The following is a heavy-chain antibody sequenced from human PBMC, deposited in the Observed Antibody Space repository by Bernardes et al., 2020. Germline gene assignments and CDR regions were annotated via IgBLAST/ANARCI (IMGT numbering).Heavy chain of an antibody. D-gene: IGHD4-17*01. J-gene: IGHJ3*02. V-gene: IGHV3-7*01. CDR1: GFTFRSSW. Sequence: VGALILSCAASGFTFRSSWMSWVRQAPGQGLEWVANIKQDGSEKYYVDSVKGRFTISRDNAKNSLYLQMNSLRAEDTAVYYCAREGYGDYEGDAFDIWGQGTMVTGSS. CDR2: IKQDGSEK. CDR3: AREGYGDYEGDAFDI.